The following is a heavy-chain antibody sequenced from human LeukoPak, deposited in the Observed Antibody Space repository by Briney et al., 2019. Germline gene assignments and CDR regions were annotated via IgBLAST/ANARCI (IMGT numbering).Heavy chain of an antibody. D-gene: IGHD3-10*01. Sequence: GASVKVSCKASGGTFNSYAISWVRQAPGQGLEWMGGIIPIFGTANYAQKFQGRVTITADESTRTAYMELSSLRSEDTAVYYCSSMVRGSTYYYYMDVWGKGTTVTISS. CDR3: SSMVRGSTYYYYMDV. V-gene: IGHV1-69*13. CDR1: GGTFNSYA. CDR2: IIPIFGTA. J-gene: IGHJ6*03.